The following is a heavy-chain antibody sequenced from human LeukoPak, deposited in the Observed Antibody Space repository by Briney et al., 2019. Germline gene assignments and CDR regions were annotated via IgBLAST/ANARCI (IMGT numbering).Heavy chain of an antibody. CDR1: GFSVSSNY. Sequence: PGGCLRLACAVSGFSVSSNYMGWARQAAGEGLGWVSAIYSGGSTYYAAPGKGRFTISGDNSKNTLYLQMNSLRAKDTACFYFARSGSPYCGGDCYSGNDAFDIWAQGTMVTVSS. CDR3: ARSGSPYCGGDCYSGNDAFDI. CDR2: IYSGGST. D-gene: IGHD2-21*02. V-gene: IGHV3-53*01. J-gene: IGHJ3*02.